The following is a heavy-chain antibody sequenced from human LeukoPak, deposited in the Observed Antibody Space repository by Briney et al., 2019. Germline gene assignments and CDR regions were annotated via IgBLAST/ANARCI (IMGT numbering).Heavy chain of an antibody. D-gene: IGHD2-2*01. CDR3: AREYVVVPAAMDV. CDR2: IYYSGST. CDR1: GGSISSSSYY. V-gene: IGHV4-39*07. J-gene: IGHJ6*04. Sequence: SETLSLTCTVSGGSISSSSYYWGWIRQPPGKGLEWIGTIYYSGSTYYNPSLKSRVTISGDTSKNQFSLKLSSVTAADTAVYYCAREYVVVPAAMDVWGKGTTVTVSS.